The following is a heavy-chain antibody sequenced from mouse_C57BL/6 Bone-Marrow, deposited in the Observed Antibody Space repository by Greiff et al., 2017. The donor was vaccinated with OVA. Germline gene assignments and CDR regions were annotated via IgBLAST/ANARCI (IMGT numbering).Heavy chain of an antibody. CDR3: ATERYGSSYVYFDV. V-gene: IGHV1-39*01. Sequence: EVKLVESGPELVKPGASVKISCKASGYSFTDYNMNWVKQSNGKSLEWIGVINPNYGTTSYNQKFKGKATLTVDQSSSTAYMQLNSLTSEDSAVYDCATERYGSSYVYFDVWGTGTTVTVSS. D-gene: IGHD1-1*01. CDR1: GYSFTDYN. J-gene: IGHJ1*03. CDR2: INPNYGTT.